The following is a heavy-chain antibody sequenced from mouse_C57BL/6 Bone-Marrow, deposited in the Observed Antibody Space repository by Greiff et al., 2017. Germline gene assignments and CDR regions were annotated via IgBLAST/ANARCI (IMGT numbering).Heavy chain of an antibody. V-gene: IGHV1-59*01. Sequence: QVQLKQPGAELVRPGTSVKLSCKASGYTFTSYWMHWVKQRPGQGLEWIGVIDPSDSYTNYNQKFKGKATLTVDTSSSTAYMQRSSLTSEDSAVYYCANIYYYGSSGYWGQGTTLTVSS. D-gene: IGHD1-1*01. J-gene: IGHJ2*01. CDR3: ANIYYYGSSGY. CDR2: IDPSDSYT. CDR1: GYTFTSYW.